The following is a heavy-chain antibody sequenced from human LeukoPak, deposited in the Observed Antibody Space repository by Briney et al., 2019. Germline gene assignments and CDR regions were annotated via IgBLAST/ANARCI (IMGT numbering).Heavy chain of an antibody. CDR3: ARAVGGSYVDAFDI. D-gene: IGHD1-26*01. CDR2: INWNGGST. J-gene: IGHJ3*02. Sequence: GGSLRLSCAASGFTFDDYGMRWVRQAPGKGLEWVSGINWNGGSTGYADSVKGRFTISRDNAKNSLYLQMNSLRAEDTALYYCARAVGGSYVDAFDIWGQGTMVTVSS. CDR1: GFTFDDYG. V-gene: IGHV3-20*04.